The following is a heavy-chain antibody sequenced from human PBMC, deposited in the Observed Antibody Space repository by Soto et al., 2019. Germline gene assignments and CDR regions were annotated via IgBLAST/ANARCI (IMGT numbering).Heavy chain of an antibody. V-gene: IGHV1-69*04. Sequence: ASVKVSCKASGGTFSSYTISWVRQAPGQGLKWMGRIIPILGIANYAQKFQGRVTITADKSTSTAYMELSSLRSEDTAVYHCARDSVAVAGDEADYWGQGTLVTVSS. J-gene: IGHJ4*02. CDR1: GGTFSSYT. D-gene: IGHD6-19*01. CDR2: IIPILGIA. CDR3: ARDSVAVAGDEADY.